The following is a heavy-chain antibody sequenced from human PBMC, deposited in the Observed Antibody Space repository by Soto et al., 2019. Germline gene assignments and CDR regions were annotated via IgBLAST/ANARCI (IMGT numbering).Heavy chain of an antibody. Sequence: EVQLVESGGGLVKPGGSLRLSCAASGFTFTRYSMNWVRQAPGKGLEWVSSISSTTNYIYYGDSMKGRFTISRDNAKNSLYLEMNRLRGEDTAVYYCAREAEDLTSNFDYWGQGTLVTVSS. J-gene: IGHJ4*02. CDR2: ISSTTNYI. V-gene: IGHV3-21*06. CDR1: GFTFTRYS. CDR3: AREAEDLTSNFDY.